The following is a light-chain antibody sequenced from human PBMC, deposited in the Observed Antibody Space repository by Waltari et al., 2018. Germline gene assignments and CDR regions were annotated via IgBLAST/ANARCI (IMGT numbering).Light chain of an antibody. CDR3: SSYAGNKTRV. Sequence: QSALTQPPSASGSPGQSVPISCPGTSSDFDGYDYVPWYQQHPGKAPNLLIYEVTKRPSGVPNRFSGSKSGNSASLTVSGLQAEDEADYYCSSYAGNKTRVFGGGTKLTVL. CDR1: SSDFDGYDY. CDR2: EVT. V-gene: IGLV2-8*01. J-gene: IGLJ2*01.